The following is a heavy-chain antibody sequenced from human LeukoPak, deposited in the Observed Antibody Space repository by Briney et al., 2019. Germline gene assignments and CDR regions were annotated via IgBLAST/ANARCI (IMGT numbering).Heavy chain of an antibody. CDR2: ISYDGSNK. CDR3: AKGSSSSSYYYYYYGMDV. CDR1: GFTFSSYG. V-gene: IGHV3-30*18. D-gene: IGHD6-6*01. Sequence: PGRSLRLSCAASGFTFSSYGMHWVRQAPGKGLEWVAVISYDGSNKYYADSVKGRFTISRDNSKNTLYLQMNSLRAEDTAVYYCAKGSSSSSYYYYYYGMDVWGQGTTVTVSS. J-gene: IGHJ6*02.